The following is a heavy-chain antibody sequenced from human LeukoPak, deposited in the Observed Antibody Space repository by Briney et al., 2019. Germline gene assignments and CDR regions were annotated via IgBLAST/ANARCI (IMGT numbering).Heavy chain of an antibody. Sequence: GGSLRLSCAASGFTFSSYGMHWVRQAPGKGLEGWANIKQDGSEKYYVDSGRGRFTTSRDNAKNSLYLQMNSLRAEDTAVYYCARARITIFGVLRGYFDYWGQGTLVTVSS. CDR1: GFTFSSYG. J-gene: IGHJ4*02. D-gene: IGHD3-3*01. CDR2: IKQDGSEK. V-gene: IGHV3-7*01. CDR3: ARARITIFGVLRGYFDY.